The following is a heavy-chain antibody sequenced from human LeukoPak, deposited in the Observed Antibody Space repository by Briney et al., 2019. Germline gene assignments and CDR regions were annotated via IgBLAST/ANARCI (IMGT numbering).Heavy chain of an antibody. CDR3: ARDRRDGYNLLDY. J-gene: IGHJ4*02. V-gene: IGHV3-21*01. CDR1: GFTFSSYS. D-gene: IGHD5-24*01. Sequence: GGSLRLSCAASGFTFSSYSMNWVRQAPGKGLEWVSSISSSSSYIYYADSVKGRFTISRDNAKNSVYLQMNSLRAEDTAVYYCARDRRDGYNLLDYWGQGTLVTVSS. CDR2: ISSSSSYI.